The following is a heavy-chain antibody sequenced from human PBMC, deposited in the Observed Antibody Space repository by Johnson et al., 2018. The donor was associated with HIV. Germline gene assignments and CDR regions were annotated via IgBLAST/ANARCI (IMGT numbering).Heavy chain of an antibody. CDR2: ISGSGGGT. CDR3: AKGLAAGDDAFDI. V-gene: IGHV3-23*01. CDR1: GFTFSSYA. D-gene: IGHD6-25*01. J-gene: IGHJ3*02. Sequence: VQLMESGGGLVQPGGSLRLSCAASGFTFSSYAMSWVRQAPGKGLEWVSSISGSGGGTYQVDSVKGRFTISRDNSKNTLYLQMNSLRAEDTAVYYCAKGLAAGDDAFDIWGQGTMVTVSS.